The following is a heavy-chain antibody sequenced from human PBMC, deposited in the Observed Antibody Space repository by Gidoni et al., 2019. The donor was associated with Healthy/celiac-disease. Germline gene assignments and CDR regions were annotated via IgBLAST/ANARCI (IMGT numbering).Heavy chain of an antibody. CDR3: ARQSGGTMIVVVINEFDY. V-gene: IGHV4-39*01. D-gene: IGHD3-22*01. Sequence: QLQLQESGPGLVKPSETLSLTCTVSGGSIRSSSYYWGWIRQPPGKGLEWIGSIYYSGSTYYNPSLKSRVTISVDTSKNQFSLKLSSVTAADTAVYYCARQSGGTMIVVVINEFDYWGQGTLVTVSS. J-gene: IGHJ4*02. CDR2: IYYSGST. CDR1: GGSIRSSSYY.